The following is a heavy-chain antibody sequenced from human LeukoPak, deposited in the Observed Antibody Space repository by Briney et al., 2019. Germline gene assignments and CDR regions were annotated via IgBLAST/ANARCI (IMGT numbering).Heavy chain of an antibody. V-gene: IGHV4-30-4*01. CDR2: IYYSGST. CDR1: DGSISSGDYY. D-gene: IGHD2-2*02. J-gene: IGHJ5*02. Sequence: SETLSLTCTVSDGSISSGDYYWSWIRQPPGKGLEWIGYIYYSGSTYYNPSLKSRVTISVDTSKNQFSLKLSSVTAADTAVYYCAREILGYCSSTSCYTESNWFDPWGQGTLVTVSS. CDR3: AREILGYCSSTSCYTESNWFDP.